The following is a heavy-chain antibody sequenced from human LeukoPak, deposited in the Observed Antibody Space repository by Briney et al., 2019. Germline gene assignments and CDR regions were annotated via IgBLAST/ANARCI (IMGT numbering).Heavy chain of an antibody. Sequence: SETLSLTCAVSGYSVSSGYYWSWIRQPPGKGLEWIGEINHSGSTNYNPSLKSRVTISVDTSKNQFSLKLSSVTAADTAVYYCARVRGRSWYIEKYNWFDPWGQGTLVTVSS. J-gene: IGHJ5*02. CDR3: ARVRGRSWYIEKYNWFDP. D-gene: IGHD6-13*01. CDR1: GYSVSSGYY. CDR2: INHSGST. V-gene: IGHV4-34*01.